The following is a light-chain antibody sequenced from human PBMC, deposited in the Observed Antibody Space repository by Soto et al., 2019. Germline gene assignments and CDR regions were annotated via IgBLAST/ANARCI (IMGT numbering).Light chain of an antibody. CDR3: RQYNNYFPT. CDR1: QSVDNW. V-gene: IGKV1-5*01. J-gene: IGKJ1*01. CDR2: DAS. Sequence: DIQMTQSPSTLSASVGDRVTITCRASQSVDNWLAWYQQKPGKAPKLLIYDASYLESGVPSRFSGSGSGTEFTLSISSLQPDDFATYYCRQYNNYFPTFGQGTKVDIK.